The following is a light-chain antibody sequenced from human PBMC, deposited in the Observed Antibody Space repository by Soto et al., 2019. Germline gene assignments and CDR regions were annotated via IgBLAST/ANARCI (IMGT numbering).Light chain of an antibody. CDR1: QDISNS. Sequence: DIQMTQSPSSLSASVGDRVTITCQASQDISNSVSWYQQKPGKAPKLLIFDASTVETGVPSRFSGGGSGTYFTFTINSLQPEDIAAYYWQHYADLPLTFGGGTKVEIK. CDR2: DAS. CDR3: QHYADLPLT. J-gene: IGKJ4*01. V-gene: IGKV1-33*01.